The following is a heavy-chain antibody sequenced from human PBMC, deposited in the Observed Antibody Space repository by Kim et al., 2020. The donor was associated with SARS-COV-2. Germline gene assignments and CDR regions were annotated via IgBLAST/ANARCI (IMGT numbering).Heavy chain of an antibody. V-gene: IGHV3-21*01. D-gene: IGHD6-13*01. CDR2: ISISSSYI. CDR1: GFFFDRFS. Sequence: GGSLRLSCEDSGFFFDRFSLSWVRQAPGKGLEWVSSISISSSYIYYADSVKGRFTISRDNAKNLIYLQMTSLTVEDTGLYYCARGASGYSSSLSWFDPWGQGTLVTVSS. J-gene: IGHJ5*02. CDR3: ARGASGYSSSLSWFDP.